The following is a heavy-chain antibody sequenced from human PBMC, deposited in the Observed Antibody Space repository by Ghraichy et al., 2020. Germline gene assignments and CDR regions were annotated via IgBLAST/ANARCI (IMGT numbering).Heavy chain of an antibody. V-gene: IGHV3-21*01. J-gene: IGHJ5*02. CDR2: ISRRSSPT. CDR3: VRQVGDDSSNWFDP. Sequence: GGSLRLSCTASGFTFSDYSMIWVRQAPGKGLEWVSSISRRSSPTYYADSVQGRFTISRDNAKNSVYLQMTSLRAEDTALYYCVRQVGDDSSNWFDPWGQGTLVTVSS. CDR1: GFTFSDYS. D-gene: IGHD5-18*01.